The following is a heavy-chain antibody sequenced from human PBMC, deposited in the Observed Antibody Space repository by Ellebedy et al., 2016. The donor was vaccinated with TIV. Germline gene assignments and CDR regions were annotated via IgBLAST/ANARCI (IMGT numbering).Heavy chain of an antibody. V-gene: IGHV3-30*03. Sequence: GESLKISCAASGFTFSSYGMHWVRQAPGKGLEWVAVISYDGSNKYYADSVKGRFTISRDNSKNTLYLQMNSLRAEDTAVYYCARGGGMITFGGEYYFDYWGQGTLVTVSS. CDR3: ARGGGMITFGGEYYFDY. CDR1: GFTFSSYG. D-gene: IGHD3-16*01. CDR2: ISYDGSNK. J-gene: IGHJ4*02.